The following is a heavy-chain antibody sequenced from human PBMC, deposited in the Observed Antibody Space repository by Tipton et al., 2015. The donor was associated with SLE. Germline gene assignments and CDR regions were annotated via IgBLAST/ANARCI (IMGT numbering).Heavy chain of an antibody. Sequence: LRLSCAASGFTFSDYYMSWIRQAPGKGLEWIGIVYRTAYYNPSLKSRVTVSVETSKNEVSLKLNSVTASDTAVYYCVSGVGNTGRFHYWGQGALVTVSS. V-gene: IGHV4-38-2*01. J-gene: IGHJ4*02. D-gene: IGHD1-14*01. CDR2: VYRTA. CDR3: VSGVGNTGRFHY. CDR1: GFTFSDYY.